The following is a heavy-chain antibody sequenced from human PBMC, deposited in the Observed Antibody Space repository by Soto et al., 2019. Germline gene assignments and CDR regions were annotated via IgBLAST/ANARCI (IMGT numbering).Heavy chain of an antibody. D-gene: IGHD3-22*01. V-gene: IGHV3-74*01. Sequence: PGGSLRLSCAASGFNFSPYWMHWVRQVPGKGLEWISHIGGGGSVTIYADSVKGRFTIPRDDAKNSLYLQMNSLRAEDTAVYYFARPTYYYDSSGPPAYWGQGTLVTVSS. CDR1: GFNFSPYW. J-gene: IGHJ4*02. CDR2: IGGGGSVT. CDR3: ARPTYYYDSSGPPAY.